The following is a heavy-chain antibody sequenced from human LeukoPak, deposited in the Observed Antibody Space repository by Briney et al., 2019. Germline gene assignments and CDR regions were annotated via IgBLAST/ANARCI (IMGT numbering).Heavy chain of an antibody. D-gene: IGHD1-1*01. CDR3: AKDRWNLAGDYYYYYMDV. CDR2: ISGSGGST. CDR1: GFTFSSYA. J-gene: IGHJ6*03. V-gene: IGHV3-23*01. Sequence: GGSLRLSCAASGFTFSSYAMSWVRQAPGKGLEWVSAISGSGGSTYYADSVKGRFTISRDNSKNTLYLQMNSLRAEDTAVYYCAKDRWNLAGDYYYYYMDVWGKGTTVTVSS.